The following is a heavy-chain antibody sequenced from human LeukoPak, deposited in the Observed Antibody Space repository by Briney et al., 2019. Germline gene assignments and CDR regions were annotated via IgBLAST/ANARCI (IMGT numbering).Heavy chain of an antibody. V-gene: IGHV3-23*01. D-gene: IGHD3-22*01. CDR1: GFTFSTNI. CDR2: ISGSGDNT. CDR3: AKLGYASSGYSL. Sequence: GGSLRLSFAGSGFTFSTNIMSWVRQAPGKGLEWVSAISGSGDNTYYADSMKGRFTISRDNSKNTLHLQMDSLRAEDTAVYYCAKLGYASSGYSLWGQGTLVTVSS. J-gene: IGHJ4*02.